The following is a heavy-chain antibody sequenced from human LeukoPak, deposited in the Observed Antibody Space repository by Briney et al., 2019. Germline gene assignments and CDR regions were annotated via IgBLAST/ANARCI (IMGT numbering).Heavy chain of an antibody. CDR2: LNSNTDGGTT. CDR3: TTDPDDIVVVPAYPY. J-gene: IGHJ4*02. CDR1: GHPFRNAR. Sequence: GGSLRLSCGASGHPFRNARVRWARRSRGGGLEGVGRLNSNTDGGTTDYAAPEKGRFTISSDDSKNTLYLQMNSLKTEDTAVYYCTTDPDDIVVVPAYPYWGQGTLVTVSS. V-gene: IGHV3-15*01. D-gene: IGHD2-2*01.